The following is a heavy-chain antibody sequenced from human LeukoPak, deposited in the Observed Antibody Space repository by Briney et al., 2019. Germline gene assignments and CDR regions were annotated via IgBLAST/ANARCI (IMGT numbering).Heavy chain of an antibody. Sequence: GGSLRLSCAASGFTFNSYAMSWVRQAPGKGLECVSAISANAASTYYADSVRGRFTISRDNSKNTLYLQMNSLRAEDTAVYYCARDDYGDYKYFQHWGQGTLVTVSS. CDR3: ARDDYGDYKYFQH. V-gene: IGHV3-23*01. CDR1: GFTFNSYA. J-gene: IGHJ1*01. CDR2: ISANAAST. D-gene: IGHD4-17*01.